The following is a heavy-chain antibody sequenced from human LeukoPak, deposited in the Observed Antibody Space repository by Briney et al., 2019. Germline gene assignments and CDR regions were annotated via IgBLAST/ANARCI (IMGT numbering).Heavy chain of an antibody. CDR1: GGSISSYY. Sequence: PSETLSLTCTVSGGSISSYYWSWIRQPPGKGLEWIGYIYTSGSTNYNPSLKSRVTISVDTPKNQFSLKLSSVTAADTAVYYCARLTYYYDSSGPMGEKCYFDYWGQGTLVTVSS. D-gene: IGHD3-22*01. V-gene: IGHV4-4*09. J-gene: IGHJ4*02. CDR3: ARLTYYYDSSGPMGEKCYFDY. CDR2: IYTSGST.